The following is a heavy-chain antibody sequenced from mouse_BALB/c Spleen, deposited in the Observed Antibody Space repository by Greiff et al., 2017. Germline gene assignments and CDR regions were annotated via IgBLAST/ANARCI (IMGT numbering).Heavy chain of an antibody. V-gene: IGHV3-6*02. CDR2: ISYDGSN. CDR1: GYSITSGYY. D-gene: IGHD2-10*02. CDR3: ATPYGNYAWAWFAY. Sequence: ESGPGLVKPSQSLSLTCSVTGYSITSGYYWNWIRQFPGNKLEWMGYISYDGSNNYNPSLKNRISITRDTSKNQFFLKLNSVTTEDTATYYCATPYGNYAWAWFAYWGQGTLVTVSA. J-gene: IGHJ3*01.